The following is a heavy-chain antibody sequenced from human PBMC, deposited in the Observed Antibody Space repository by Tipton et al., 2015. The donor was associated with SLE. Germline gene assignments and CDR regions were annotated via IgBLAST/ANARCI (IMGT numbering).Heavy chain of an antibody. D-gene: IGHD1-26*01. Sequence: LRLSCTVSGGSISSGDYYWSWIRQPPGKGLEWIGYIYYSGSTYYNPSLKSRVTISVDTSKNQFSLKLSSVTAADTAVYYCAREGSLAFDYWGQGTLVTVSS. V-gene: IGHV4-30-4*01. CDR3: AREGSLAFDY. CDR2: IYYSGST. J-gene: IGHJ4*02. CDR1: GGSISSGDYY.